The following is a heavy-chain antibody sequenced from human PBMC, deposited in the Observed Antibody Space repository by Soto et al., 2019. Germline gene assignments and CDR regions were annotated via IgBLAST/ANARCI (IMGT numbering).Heavy chain of an antibody. V-gene: IGHV3-7*01. J-gene: IGHJ4*02. CDR3: ARDGVDAGLYFDY. D-gene: IGHD2-15*01. CDR2: IKQDGSEK. Sequence: EVQLVESGGGLVQPGGSLRLSCAASGFTLSSYWMSWVRQAPGKGLEWVANIKQDGSEKYYVDSVKGRFTISRDNAKNSLYLQVNSLRVEDTAVYYCARDGVDAGLYFDYWGQGALVTVSS. CDR1: GFTLSSYW.